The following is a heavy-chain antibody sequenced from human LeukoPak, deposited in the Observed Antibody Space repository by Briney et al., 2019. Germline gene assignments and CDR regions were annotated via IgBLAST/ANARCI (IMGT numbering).Heavy chain of an antibody. CDR1: GFTFSSYG. CDR3: TTDLRSSGSE. J-gene: IGHJ4*02. D-gene: IGHD5-12*01. CDR2: ISYDGSKE. Sequence: GGSLRLSCAASGFTFSSYGMHWVRQAPGKGLEWVAVISYDGSKEYHADSVKGRFTISRDKSKNTLYLQMNSLKTEDTAVYYCTTDLRSSGSEWGQGTLVTVSS. V-gene: IGHV3-30*03.